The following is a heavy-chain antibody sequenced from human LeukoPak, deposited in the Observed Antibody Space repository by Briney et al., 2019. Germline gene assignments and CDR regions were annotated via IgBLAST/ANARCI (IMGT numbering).Heavy chain of an antibody. Sequence: GASVKVSCKGSGYTFTSYGISWVRQAPGQGLEWMGWISAYNGNTNYAQKRQGRVTMTTGTSTSTAYMELRSLRSDDTAVYYCARDQAFSGSYGKAPFLFDYWGQGTLVTVSS. V-gene: IGHV1-18*01. CDR1: GYTFTSYG. J-gene: IGHJ4*02. D-gene: IGHD1-26*01. CDR2: ISAYNGNT. CDR3: ARDQAFSGSYGKAPFLFDY.